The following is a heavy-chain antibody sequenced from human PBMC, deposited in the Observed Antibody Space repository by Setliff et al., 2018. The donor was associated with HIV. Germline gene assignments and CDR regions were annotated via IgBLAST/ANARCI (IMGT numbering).Heavy chain of an antibody. CDR2: INHSGST. J-gene: IGHJ4*02. CDR1: GGSFSGHY. Sequence: PSETLSLTCAVYGGSFSGHYWTWIRQPPGKGLEWIGYINHSGSTNYNPSLKSRVTISADTSKNQFSLKLSSVTAADTAVYYCARQGAVTGHSFDYWGQGALVTVSS. V-gene: IGHV4-34*01. D-gene: IGHD6-19*01. CDR3: ARQGAVTGHSFDY.